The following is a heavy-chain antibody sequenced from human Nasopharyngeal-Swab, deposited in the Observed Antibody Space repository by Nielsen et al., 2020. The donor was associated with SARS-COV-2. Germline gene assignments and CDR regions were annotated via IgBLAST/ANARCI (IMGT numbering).Heavy chain of an antibody. Sequence: GGSLRLSCAVSGSSGYDRNWVRQAPGNGLEWLSYISGSSGTIYYADSVKGRFTISRDNAKKSLFLQMNSLRAEDTAVYYCASEHPAEYALDVWGLGTTVTVS. CDR3: ASEHPAEYALDV. J-gene: IGHJ6*02. CDR1: GSSGYD. CDR2: ISGSSGTI. V-gene: IGHV3-48*04.